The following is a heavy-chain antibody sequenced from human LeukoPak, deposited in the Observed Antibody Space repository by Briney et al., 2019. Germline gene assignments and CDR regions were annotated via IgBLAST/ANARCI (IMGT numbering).Heavy chain of an antibody. Sequence: PGGSLRPSCAASGFTFSSYAMSWVRQAPGKGLEWVSAISGSGGSTYYADSVKGRFTISRDNSKNTLYLQMNSLRAEDTAVYYCAKDAEYCSGGSCYSPYYYYMDVWGKGTTVTVSS. CDR3: AKDAEYCSGGSCYSPYYYYMDV. J-gene: IGHJ6*03. CDR1: GFTFSSYA. V-gene: IGHV3-23*01. CDR2: ISGSGGST. D-gene: IGHD2-15*01.